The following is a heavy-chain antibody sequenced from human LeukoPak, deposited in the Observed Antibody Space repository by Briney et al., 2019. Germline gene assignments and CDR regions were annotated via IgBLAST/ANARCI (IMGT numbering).Heavy chain of an antibody. V-gene: IGHV1-69*05. J-gene: IGHJ6*03. CDR3: ASGMVVAYYYYYYMDV. D-gene: IGHD2-15*01. Sequence: SVKVSCKASGGTFSSYAISWVRQAPGQGLEWMGGIIPIFGTANYAQKFQGRVTITTDESTSTAYMELSSLRSEDTAVYYCASGMVVAYYYYYYMDVWGNGTTVTVSS. CDR1: GGTFSSYA. CDR2: IIPIFGTA.